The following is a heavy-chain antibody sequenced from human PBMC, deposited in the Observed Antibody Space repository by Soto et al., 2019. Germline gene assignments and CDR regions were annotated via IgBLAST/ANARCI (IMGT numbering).Heavy chain of an antibody. D-gene: IGHD4-4*01. J-gene: IGHJ5*02. CDR3: ARDGRTVTTLGWCDP. V-gene: IGHV3-33*01. Sequence: QVQLVESGGGVVQPGRSLRLSCAASGFTFSSYGMHWVRQAPGKGLEWVAVIWYDGSNKYYADSVKGRFTISRDNSKNALYLQMNTLRGEDTAVYYCARDGRTVTTLGWCDPWGQGTLVTVSS. CDR1: GFTFSSYG. CDR2: IWYDGSNK.